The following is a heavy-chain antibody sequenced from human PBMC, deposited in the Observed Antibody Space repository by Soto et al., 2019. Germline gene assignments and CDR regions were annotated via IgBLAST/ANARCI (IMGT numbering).Heavy chain of an antibody. V-gene: IGHV3-30-3*01. CDR2: ISYDGSNK. CDR1: GFNFSSYA. Sequence: PGGALRLSCAASGFNFSSYAMHWVRQAPGKGLEWVAVISYDGSNKYYADSVKGRFTISRDNSKNTLYLQMNSLRAEDTAVYYCARDTTRYNWNYFSGTPMDVWGQGTTVTVSS. CDR3: ARDTTRYNWNYFSGTPMDV. J-gene: IGHJ6*02. D-gene: IGHD1-7*01.